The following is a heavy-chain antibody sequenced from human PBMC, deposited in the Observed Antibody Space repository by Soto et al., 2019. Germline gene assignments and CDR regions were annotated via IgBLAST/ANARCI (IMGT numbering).Heavy chain of an antibody. J-gene: IGHJ6*02. CDR1: GYSFTSYW. D-gene: IGHD4-17*01. V-gene: IGHV5-51*01. CDR2: IYPGDSDT. Sequence: PGESLKISCKGSGYSFTSYWIGWVRQMPGKGLEWMGIIYPGDSDTRYSPSFQGQVTISADKSISTAYLQWSSLKASDTAMYYCARVVFADYGDYYYYYGMDGWGQGTTVTFSS. CDR3: ARVVFADYGDYYYYYGMDG.